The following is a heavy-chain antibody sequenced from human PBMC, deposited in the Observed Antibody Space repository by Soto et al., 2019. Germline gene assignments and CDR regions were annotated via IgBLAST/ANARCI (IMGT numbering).Heavy chain of an antibody. Sequence: GGALRLSCAASGFTFCSYWMSWVRQAPGEGLEWVANIKQDGSEKYYVDSVKGRFTISRDNAKNSLYLQMNSLRAEDTAVYYCARDLLVVVVTAAGRMDVWGKGTTVTVSS. CDR2: IKQDGSEK. J-gene: IGHJ6*04. CDR1: GFTFCSYW. CDR3: ARDLLVVVVTAAGRMDV. D-gene: IGHD2-2*01. V-gene: IGHV3-7*01.